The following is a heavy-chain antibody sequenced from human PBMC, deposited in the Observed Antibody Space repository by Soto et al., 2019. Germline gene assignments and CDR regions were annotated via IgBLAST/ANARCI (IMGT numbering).Heavy chain of an antibody. D-gene: IGHD3-10*01. CDR3: ARVITMVRGVIKYYYGMDV. V-gene: IGHV1-69*13. Sequence: GASVKVSCKASGYTFTGYYMHWVRQAPGQGLEWMGGIIPIFGTANYAQKFQGRVTITADESTSTAYMELSSLRSEDTAVYYCARVITMVRGVIKYYYGMDVWGQGTTVTVSS. CDR2: IIPIFGTA. J-gene: IGHJ6*02. CDR1: GYTFTGYY.